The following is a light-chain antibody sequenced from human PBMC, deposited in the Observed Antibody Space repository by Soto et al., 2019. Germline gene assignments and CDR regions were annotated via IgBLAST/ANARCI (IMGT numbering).Light chain of an antibody. Sequence: DIQMTQSPSSLSVSVGDRVAITCRASQTSYTYLNWYQQKLGKAPKLLIHAASSLESGVPSRFSGSGSGTDFPLTISSLQPEDFATYYCQQSYSTPRTFGQGTKVEIK. CDR2: AAS. CDR3: QQSYSTPRT. CDR1: QTSYTY. V-gene: IGKV1-39*01. J-gene: IGKJ1*01.